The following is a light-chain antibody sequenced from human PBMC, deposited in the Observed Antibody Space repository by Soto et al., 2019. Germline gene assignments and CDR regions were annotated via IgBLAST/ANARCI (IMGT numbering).Light chain of an antibody. CDR2: DAS. CDR3: QQRSTWPLT. J-gene: IGKJ4*01. V-gene: IGKV3-11*01. CDR1: QSVGTY. Sequence: EIVLTQSPATLSLSAGERATLSCRASQSVGTYLAWYQQKPGQAPRLLIYDASHRATGIPATFSGSGSGTAFTLTFSRLEPVDFAVYYCQQRSTWPLTFGGGTKVEIK.